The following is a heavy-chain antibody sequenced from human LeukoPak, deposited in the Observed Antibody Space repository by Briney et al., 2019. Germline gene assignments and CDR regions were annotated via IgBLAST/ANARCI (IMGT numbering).Heavy chain of an antibody. D-gene: IGHD1-26*01. V-gene: IGHV4-39*01. CDR3: ARRPSIQWERSGSDAFDI. CDR1: GGSISSSSYS. CDR2: IYYSGST. Sequence: SETLSLTCTVYGGSISSSSYSWGWIRQPPGKGLEWIGSIYYSGSTYYNPSLKSRVTISVDTSKNQFSLKLSSVTAADTAVYYCARRPSIQWERSGSDAFDIWGQGTMVTVSS. J-gene: IGHJ3*02.